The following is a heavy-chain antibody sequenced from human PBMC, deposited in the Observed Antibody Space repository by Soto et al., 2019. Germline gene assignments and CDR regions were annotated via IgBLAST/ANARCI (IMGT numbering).Heavy chain of an antibody. CDR3: AREGSLYGDSFSNCVDY. Sequence: EVQLVESGGGLVKPGGSLRLSCAASGFTFSSYSMNWVRQAPGKGLEWVSSISTTSSYIYYADSVKGRFTISRDNAKNSLYLKMNSLRAEDTAVYYCAREGSLYGDSFSNCVDYWGQGTLVTVSS. CDR1: GFTFSSYS. CDR2: ISTTSSYI. J-gene: IGHJ4*02. V-gene: IGHV3-21*01. D-gene: IGHD4-17*01.